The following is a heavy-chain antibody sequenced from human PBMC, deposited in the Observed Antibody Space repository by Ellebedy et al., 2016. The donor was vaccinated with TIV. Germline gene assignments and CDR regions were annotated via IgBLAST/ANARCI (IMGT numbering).Heavy chain of an antibody. V-gene: IGHV3-21*06. D-gene: IGHD5-24*01. J-gene: IGHJ6*03. CDR1: GFTFSTYG. CDR3: ARRDYYVYHMDV. CDR2: IASSGSFI. Sequence: GGSLRLSXEASGFTFSTYGMNWVRQAPGKGLEWVSSIASSGSFISYAESVKGRFTISRDNAKNSLFLQMNSLRAEDTAVYYCARRDYYVYHMDVWGKGTTVTVSS.